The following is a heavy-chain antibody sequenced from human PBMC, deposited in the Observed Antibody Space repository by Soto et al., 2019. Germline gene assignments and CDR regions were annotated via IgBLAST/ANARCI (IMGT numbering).Heavy chain of an antibody. CDR3: ASRGEDDYGDWS. CDR2: ISSSSTSI. D-gene: IGHD4-17*01. Sequence: EVQLVESGGGLVQPGGSLRLSCEASTFTFSTYSMNWVRQAPGKGLEWISYISSSSTSIYYADSVKGRFTISRDNAKNSLWLQMNSLRAEDTAVYYCASRGEDDYGDWSWCQGTLVTVSS. V-gene: IGHV3-48*01. CDR1: TFTFSTYS. J-gene: IGHJ4*02.